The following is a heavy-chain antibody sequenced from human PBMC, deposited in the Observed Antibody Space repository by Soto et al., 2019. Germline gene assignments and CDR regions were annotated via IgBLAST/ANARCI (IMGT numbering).Heavy chain of an antibody. CDR1: GYTFTSYG. V-gene: IGHV1-2*02. CDR3: AREGFTMVRGEKKCFDP. J-gene: IGHJ5*02. Sequence: QVQLVQSGAEVKKPGASVKVSCKASGYTFTSYGISWVRQAPGQGLEWMGWINPNSGGTNYAQKFQGRVTMTRDTSISTAYMELSRLRSDDTAVYYCAREGFTMVRGEKKCFDPWGQGSLVTVSS. D-gene: IGHD3-10*01. CDR2: INPNSGGT.